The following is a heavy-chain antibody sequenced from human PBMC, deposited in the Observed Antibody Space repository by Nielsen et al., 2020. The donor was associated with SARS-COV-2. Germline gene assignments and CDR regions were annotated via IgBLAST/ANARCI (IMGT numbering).Heavy chain of an antibody. CDR1: GFSFISYA. CDR2: MSGTSGNT. D-gene: IGHD6-19*01. Sequence: GESLKISCVASGFSFISYAMSWVRQAPGKGLEWVSAMSGTSGNTYYAESVKGRFTISRDNSKNTLYLQMNSLRAEDTAVYYCARRGSGWYDYFDYWGQGTLVTVSS. V-gene: IGHV3-23*01. CDR3: ARRGSGWYDYFDY. J-gene: IGHJ4*02.